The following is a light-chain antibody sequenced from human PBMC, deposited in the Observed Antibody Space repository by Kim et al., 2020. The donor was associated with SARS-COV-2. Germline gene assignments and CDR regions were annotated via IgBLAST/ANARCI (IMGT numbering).Light chain of an antibody. J-gene: IGLJ2*01. V-gene: IGLV2-8*01. CDR2: EVS. Sequence: GQSVTISCTGTSGDVGGYNYVSWYQQHPGKAPNLMIYEVSKRPSGGPDRCSGSKAGNTASLTVSGRQAEDEDDDYCSSYAGSNNLVFGGGTQLTVL. CDR3: SSYAGSNNLV. CDR1: SGDVGGYNY.